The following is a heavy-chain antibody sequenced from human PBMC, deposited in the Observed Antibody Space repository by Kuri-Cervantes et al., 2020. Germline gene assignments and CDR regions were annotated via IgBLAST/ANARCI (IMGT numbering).Heavy chain of an antibody. Sequence: GESRKSSGAASGCTFSSYGMHWVRQAPGKGLEWVAVISYDGSNKYYADSVRGRFTISRDNSKNTLYLQMNSLRAEDTAVYYCAKDRYSYGLGYYYYGMDVWGQGATVTVSS. CDR3: AKDRYSYGLGYYYYGMDV. J-gene: IGHJ6*02. CDR1: GCTFSSYG. CDR2: ISYDGSNK. D-gene: IGHD5-18*01. V-gene: IGHV3-30*18.